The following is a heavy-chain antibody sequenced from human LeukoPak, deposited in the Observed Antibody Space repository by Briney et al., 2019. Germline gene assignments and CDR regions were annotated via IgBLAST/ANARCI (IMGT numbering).Heavy chain of an antibody. CDR1: GFTVSSHY. CDR3: AIDGESGYSGRNDYFDY. CDR2: IYSGGNI. Sequence: PGGSLRLSCEASGFTVSSHYMSWVRQGPGKGLEWVSVIYSGGNIYYADSVKGRFTISRDNSKNTLYLQMNSLRAEDTAVYYCAIDGESGYSGRNDYFDYWGQGTLVTVSS. V-gene: IGHV3-53*01. J-gene: IGHJ4*02. D-gene: IGHD1-26*01.